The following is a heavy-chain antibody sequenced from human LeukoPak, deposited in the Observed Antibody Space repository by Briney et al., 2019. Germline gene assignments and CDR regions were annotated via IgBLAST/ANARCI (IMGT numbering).Heavy chain of an antibody. V-gene: IGHV3-21*01. D-gene: IGHD6-19*01. CDR3: AKEDSNGWYFFDY. CDR2: ISSSSSYI. Sequence: PGGSLRLSCAASGFIFSSYGMHWVRQAPGKGLEWVSSISSSSSYIYYADSVKGRFTISRDNAKNSLYLQMNSLRAEDTAVYYCAKEDSNGWYFFDYWGQGTLVTVSS. CDR1: GFIFSSYG. J-gene: IGHJ4*02.